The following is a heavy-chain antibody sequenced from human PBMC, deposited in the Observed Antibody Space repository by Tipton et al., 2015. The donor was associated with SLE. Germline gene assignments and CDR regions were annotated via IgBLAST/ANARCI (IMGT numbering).Heavy chain of an antibody. CDR2: IYYRGST. V-gene: IGHV4-59*12. CDR3: ARNLGDPYYYDSNGFDY. CDR1: GGSISSYY. D-gene: IGHD3-22*01. Sequence: TLSLTCTVSGGSISSYYWSWIRQPPGKGLEWMGYIYYRGSTNYNPSLESRVTISVDTSKNQFSLRLTSLTAADTAVYYCARNLGDPYYYDSNGFDYWGQGALVTVSS. J-gene: IGHJ4*02.